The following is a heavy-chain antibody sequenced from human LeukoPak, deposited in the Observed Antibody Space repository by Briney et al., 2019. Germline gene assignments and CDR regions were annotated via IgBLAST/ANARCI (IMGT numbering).Heavy chain of an antibody. CDR3: ARGHTPIDALDI. V-gene: IGHV4-59*01. Sequence: PSETLSLTCTVSGGSISSYYWSWIRQPPGKGLEWIGYIYYSGSTNYNPSLKSRVTISVDTSKNQFSLRLSSVTAADTAVYYCARGHTPIDALDIWGQGTVVTVSS. J-gene: IGHJ3*02. CDR2: IYYSGST. D-gene: IGHD2-21*01. CDR1: GGSISSYY.